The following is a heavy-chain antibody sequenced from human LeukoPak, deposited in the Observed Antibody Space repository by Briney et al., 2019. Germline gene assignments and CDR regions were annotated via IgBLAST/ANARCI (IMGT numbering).Heavy chain of an antibody. V-gene: IGHV4-34*01. CDR2: INHSGST. CDR1: GGSFSRYY. CDR3: ARGGYSSSWYVGY. D-gene: IGHD6-13*01. J-gene: IGHJ4*02. Sequence: PSETLPLTCPVYGGSFSRYYWSWLRQPPGKGLEWIGEINHSGSTNYNPSLKSRVTISVDTSKNQFSLKLSSVTAADTAVYDCARGGYSSSWYVGYWGQGTLVTVSS.